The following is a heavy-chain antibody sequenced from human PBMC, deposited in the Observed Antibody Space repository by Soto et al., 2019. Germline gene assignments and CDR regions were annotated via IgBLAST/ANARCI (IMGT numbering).Heavy chain of an antibody. D-gene: IGHD1-26*01. CDR3: ARDRGVGNWFDP. CDR1: GFTFSRVS. CDR2: ISSGSSDT. V-gene: IGHV3-21*04. Sequence: PGGSLRLSCEASGFTFSRVSMNWVRQVPGKGLEWVASISSGSSDTWYADSVKGRFIISRDNAQNSLFLQMNTLRPADTAVYYCARDRGVGNWFDPWGQGTLVTVSS. J-gene: IGHJ5*02.